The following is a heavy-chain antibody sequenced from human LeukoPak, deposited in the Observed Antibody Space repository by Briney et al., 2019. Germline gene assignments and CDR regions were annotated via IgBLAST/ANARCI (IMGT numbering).Heavy chain of an antibody. J-gene: IGHJ4*02. CDR1: GYTFTGYY. Sequence: ASVKVSCKASGYTFTGYYMHWVRQAPGQGLEWMGWINPNSGGTNYAQKFQGRVTMTRDTSISTAYMELSRLRSDDTAVYYCARDYDGYYYGSGSPDYWGQGTLVTVSS. D-gene: IGHD3-10*01. CDR2: INPNSGGT. V-gene: IGHV1-2*02. CDR3: ARDYDGYYYGSGSPDY.